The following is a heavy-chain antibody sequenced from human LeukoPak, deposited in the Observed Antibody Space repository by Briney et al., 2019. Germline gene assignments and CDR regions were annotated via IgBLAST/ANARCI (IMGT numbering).Heavy chain of an antibody. CDR1: GFTFSSYW. V-gene: IGHV3-7*01. Sequence: GGSLRLSCATSGFTFSSYWMSWVRQAPGKGLEWVANIKQDGSEKYYVDSVKGRFTISRDNAKNSLYLQMNSLRAEDTAVYYCARINTYYYDSSGFLRLDVTDYWGQGTLVTVSS. D-gene: IGHD3-22*01. CDR3: ARINTYYYDSSGFLRLDVTDY. CDR2: IKQDGSEK. J-gene: IGHJ4*02.